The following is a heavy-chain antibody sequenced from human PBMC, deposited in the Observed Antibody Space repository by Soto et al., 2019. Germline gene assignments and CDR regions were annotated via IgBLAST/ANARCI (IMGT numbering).Heavy chain of an antibody. V-gene: IGHV1-69*02. J-gene: IGHJ5*02. CDR1: GGTFSSYT. Sequence: QVQLVQSGAEVKKPGSSVKVSCKASGGTFSSYTISWVRQAPGQGLEWMGRIIPILGIANYAQKFQGRVTITADKSPSTAYMELSSLRSEDTAVYYCARAPSIAAAGTYFDPWGQGTLVTVSS. CDR3: ARAPSIAAAGTYFDP. D-gene: IGHD6-13*01. CDR2: IIPILGIA.